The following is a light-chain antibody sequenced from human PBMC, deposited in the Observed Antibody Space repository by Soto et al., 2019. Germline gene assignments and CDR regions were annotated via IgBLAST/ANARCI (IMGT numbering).Light chain of an antibody. J-gene: IGKJ2*01. Sequence: IVLTQSPGTLSLSPGERATLSCRASQTIDNTLAWYQRKPGQAPRLLIYDASTRATGVPARFSGSGSGTEFTLTISSLQSEDFAIYYCQQSRTFAQGTKVDI. CDR3: QQSRT. V-gene: IGKV3-15*01. CDR1: QTIDNT. CDR2: DAS.